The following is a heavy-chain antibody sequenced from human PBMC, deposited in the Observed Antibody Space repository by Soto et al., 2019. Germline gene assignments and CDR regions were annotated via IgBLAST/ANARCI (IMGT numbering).Heavy chain of an antibody. J-gene: IGHJ4*02. V-gene: IGHV5-10-1*01. Sequence: GEALKVSREGAGYGFRNYWINWVRQKAGKGREWRGRIDPTDAFTNYSPAFQGDVTFSVDKSTSTAYVQWSSLKASDPALYYCGSQGGDGYRIDFWGQGTLVTVSS. CDR3: GSQGGDGYRIDF. CDR1: GYGFRNYW. D-gene: IGHD2-21*01. CDR2: IDPTDAFT.